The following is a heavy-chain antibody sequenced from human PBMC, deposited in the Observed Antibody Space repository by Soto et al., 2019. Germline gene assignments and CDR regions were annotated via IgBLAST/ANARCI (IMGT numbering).Heavy chain of an antibody. CDR1: GYTFTSYY. V-gene: IGHV1-46*03. CDR2: INPSGGST. CDR3: ARDLGVRDAFDI. D-gene: IGHD3-10*01. J-gene: IGHJ3*02. Sequence: ASVKVSCKASGYTFTSYYMHWVRHAPGQGLEWMGIINPSGGSTSYAQKFQGRVTMTRDTSTSTVYMELSSLRSEDTAVYYCARDLGVRDAFDIWGQGTMVTVSS.